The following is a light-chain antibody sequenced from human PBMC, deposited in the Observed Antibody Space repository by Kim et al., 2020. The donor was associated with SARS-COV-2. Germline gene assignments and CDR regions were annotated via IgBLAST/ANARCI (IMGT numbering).Light chain of an antibody. V-gene: IGKV3-20*01. J-gene: IGKJ4*01. CDR2: AAS. Sequence: EIVLTQSPGTLSLSLGETATLSCWASQSIRDNYLAWYQQRPGQYPRVLIFAASTRATGISDKFSGGGSGTHFTLTISRLEAGDSAVYYCQQYGTSPLTFGGGTKVDIK. CDR1: QSIRDNY. CDR3: QQYGTSPLT.